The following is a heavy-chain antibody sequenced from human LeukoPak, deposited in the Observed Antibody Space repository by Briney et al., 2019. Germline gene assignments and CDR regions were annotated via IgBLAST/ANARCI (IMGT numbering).Heavy chain of an antibody. V-gene: IGHV1-2*02. Sequence: ASVKVSCKASGYTFTGYYMHWVRQAPGQGLEWMGWINPNSGGTNYAQKFQGRVTMTRDTSISTAYMELSRLRSDDTAVYYCARVLYYYDSSGYYSYWGQGTLVTVSS. J-gene: IGHJ4*02. CDR3: ARVLYYYDSSGYYSY. D-gene: IGHD3-22*01. CDR1: GYTFTGYY. CDR2: INPNSGGT.